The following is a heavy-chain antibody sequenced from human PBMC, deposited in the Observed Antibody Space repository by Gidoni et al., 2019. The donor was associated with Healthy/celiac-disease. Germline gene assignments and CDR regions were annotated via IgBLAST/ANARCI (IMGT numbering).Heavy chain of an antibody. Sequence: QVQLQQWGAGLLKPSATLSLTCAVYGGSFSGYYWSWIRQPPGKGLEWIGEINHSGSTNYNPSLKSRVTISVDTSKNQFSLKLSSVTAADTAVYYCAREGYYDSSGYYSIMDVWGQGTTVTVSS. V-gene: IGHV4-34*01. CDR2: INHSGST. CDR1: GGSFSGYY. D-gene: IGHD3-22*01. J-gene: IGHJ6*02. CDR3: AREGYYDSSGYYSIMDV.